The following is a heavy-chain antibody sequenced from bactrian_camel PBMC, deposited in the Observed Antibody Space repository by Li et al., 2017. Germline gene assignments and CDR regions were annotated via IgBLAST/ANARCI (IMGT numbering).Heavy chain of an antibody. J-gene: IGHJ4*01. Sequence: HVQLVESGGASVQAGGSLTLSCAASGNIEGSDCMGWFRQPPGKLREGVALIFTDDRTHYASYVEGRFTISEEMDQDKERSGKNMMFMQMNSLKPEDTAIYYCAAAKGLPDLLRGGYLSARSYNYWGRGTQVTVS. CDR3: AAAKGLPDLLRGGYLSARSYNY. CDR2: IFTDDRT. D-gene: IGHD3*01. V-gene: IGHV3S53*01. CDR1: GNIEGSDC.